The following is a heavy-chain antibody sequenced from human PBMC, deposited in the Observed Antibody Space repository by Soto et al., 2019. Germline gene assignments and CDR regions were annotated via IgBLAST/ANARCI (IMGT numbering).Heavy chain of an antibody. CDR1: GFTFKNYG. V-gene: IGHV3-33*01. CDR2: VYYDGSNQ. Sequence: QVQLVESGGGVVQPGTSLRLSCAASGFTFKNYGMHWVRQAPGKGLEWVAIVYYDGSNQYYADSVKGRFTISRDNSKNPLYLPMHSLRVDDTAMYYCARDLSDYWGQGTLVTVSS. CDR3: ARDLSDY. J-gene: IGHJ4*02.